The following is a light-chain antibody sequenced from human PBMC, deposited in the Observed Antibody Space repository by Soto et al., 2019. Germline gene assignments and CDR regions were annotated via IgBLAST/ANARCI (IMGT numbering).Light chain of an antibody. Sequence: DIQLTQCPSLVSASIGDRVTITCRASQGISSYLAWYQQKPGKAPNLLIYGVSTLESGVPSRFSGSGSGTEFTLTVSSLQPEDFATYYCQQLNSYPYTFGQGTKLEIK. CDR2: GVS. J-gene: IGKJ2*01. CDR3: QQLNSYPYT. V-gene: IGKV1-9*01. CDR1: QGISSY.